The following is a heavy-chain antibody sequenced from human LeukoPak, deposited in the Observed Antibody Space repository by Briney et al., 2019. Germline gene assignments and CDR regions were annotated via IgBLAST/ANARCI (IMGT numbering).Heavy chain of an antibody. CDR1: GFTFSSYW. D-gene: IGHD4-17*01. CDR2: IKRKSDGGTA. CDR3: TTEDYGDYVSPH. V-gene: IGHV3-15*01. Sequence: GGSLRLSCAASGFTFSSYWMSWVRQAPGKGLEWVGRIKRKSDGGTADYAAPVKGRFTISRDDSKNTLYLQMNSLKTEDTAVYYCTTEDYGDYVSPHWGQGTLVTVSS. J-gene: IGHJ4*02.